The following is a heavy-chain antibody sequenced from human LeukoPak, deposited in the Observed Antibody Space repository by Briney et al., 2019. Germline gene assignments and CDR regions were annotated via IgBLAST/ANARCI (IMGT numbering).Heavy chain of an antibody. CDR1: GGTFSSYA. CDR3: ARVGSGWSFLYGMDV. Sequence: SVKVSCKASGGTFSSYAISWVRQAPGQGLERMGGIIPIFGTANYAQKFQGRVTITADESTSTAYMELSSLRSEDTAVYYCARVGSGWSFLYGMDVWGQGTTVTVSS. J-gene: IGHJ6*02. D-gene: IGHD6-19*01. V-gene: IGHV1-69*13. CDR2: IIPIFGTA.